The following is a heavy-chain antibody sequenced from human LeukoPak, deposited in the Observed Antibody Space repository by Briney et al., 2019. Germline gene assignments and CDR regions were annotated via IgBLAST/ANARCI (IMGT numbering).Heavy chain of an antibody. J-gene: IGHJ4*02. CDR3: ARGRSYGEFDY. CDR1: GFTFSTYS. V-gene: IGHV3-48*01. D-gene: IGHD4-17*01. Sequence: GGSLRLPCAASGFTFSTYSMNWVRQAPGKGLEWVSYISSSSSPIYYADSVKGRFTISRDNAKNSLYLQMNSLRAEDTAVYYCARGRSYGEFDYWGQGTLVTVSS. CDR2: ISSSSSPI.